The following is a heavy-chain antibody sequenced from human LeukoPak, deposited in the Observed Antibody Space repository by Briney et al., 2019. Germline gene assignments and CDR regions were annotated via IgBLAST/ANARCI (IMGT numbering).Heavy chain of an antibody. D-gene: IGHD3-3*01. CDR3: ARGQLDYDFWSGWTGFDY. V-gene: IGHV1-8*03. CDR2: MNPNSGNT. CDR1: GYTFTSYD. J-gene: IGHJ4*02. Sequence: ASVKVSCKASGYTFTSYDINWVRQATGQGLEWMGWMNPNSGNTGYAQKFQGRVTITRNTSISTAYMELSSLRSEDTAVYYCARGQLDYDFWSGWTGFDYWGQGTLVTVSS.